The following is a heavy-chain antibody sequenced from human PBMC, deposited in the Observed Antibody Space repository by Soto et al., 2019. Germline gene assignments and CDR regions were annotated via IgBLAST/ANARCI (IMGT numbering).Heavy chain of an antibody. CDR1: GFTFSSYG. CDR2: ISYDGSNK. Sequence: QVQLVESGGGVVQPGRSLRLSCAASGFTFSSYGMHWVRQAPGKGLEWVAVISYDGSNKYYADSVKGRFTISRDNSNNTLYLQMNSLRAEDTAVYYCANSEIESSSSYYYYYGMYVWGQGTTVTVSS. CDR3: ANSEIESSSSYYYYYGMYV. J-gene: IGHJ6*02. D-gene: IGHD6-6*01. V-gene: IGHV3-30*18.